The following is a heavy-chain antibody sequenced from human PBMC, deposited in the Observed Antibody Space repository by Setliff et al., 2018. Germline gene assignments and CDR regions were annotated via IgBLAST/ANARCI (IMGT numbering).Heavy chain of an antibody. V-gene: IGHV4-59*08. Sequence: PSETLSLTCTVSGGSVRGYYWSWIRQPPGKGLEWIGYMYYSGDTNYNPSLKSRVTISVDTSKNQFSLTLTSVTAADTAVYYCAKGRGTVYYYMDVWGKGTTVTVSS. CDR3: AKGRGTVYYYMDV. CDR1: GGSVRGYY. J-gene: IGHJ6*03. D-gene: IGHD3-10*01. CDR2: MYYSGDT.